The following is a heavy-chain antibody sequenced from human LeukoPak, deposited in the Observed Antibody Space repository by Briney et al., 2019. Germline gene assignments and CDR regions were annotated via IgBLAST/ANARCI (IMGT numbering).Heavy chain of an antibody. D-gene: IGHD3-9*01. CDR1: GYTFTSYG. CDR2: ISTHNGNT. CDR3: ARGASYVILTGYSYFDY. Sequence: GASVKVSCKASGYTFTSYGISWVRQAPGQGLEWMGLISTHNGNTNYAQKFQGRVTMTTDTSTSTAYMELRSLRSDDTAVYYCARGASYVILTGYSYFDYWGQGTLVTVSS. V-gene: IGHV1-18*01. J-gene: IGHJ4*02.